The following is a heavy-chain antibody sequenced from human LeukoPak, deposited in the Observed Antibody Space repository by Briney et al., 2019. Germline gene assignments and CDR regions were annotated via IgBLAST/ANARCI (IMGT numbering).Heavy chain of an antibody. V-gene: IGHV1-69*06. CDR1: GCTFGSYA. J-gene: IGHJ4*02. Sequence: SVKVSCKASGCTFGSYAISWVRQAPGQGLEWMGGIIPIFGTANYAQKFQGRVAITADKSTSTAYMELRSLRPEDTAVYYCARISSSGHFDYWGQGTLVTVSS. CDR3: ARISSSGHFDY. CDR2: IIPIFGTA. D-gene: IGHD3-22*01.